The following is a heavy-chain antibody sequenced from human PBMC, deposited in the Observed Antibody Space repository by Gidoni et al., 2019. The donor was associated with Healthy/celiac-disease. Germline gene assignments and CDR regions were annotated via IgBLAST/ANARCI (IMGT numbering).Heavy chain of an antibody. CDR3: AREILNHVVAFDY. J-gene: IGHJ4*02. D-gene: IGHD2-15*01. CDR2: IWYDGSNK. Sequence: QVQLVESGGGVVQPGRSLRLSCAASGFTFSSYGMHWVRQAPGKGLEWVAVIWYDGSNKYYADSVKGRFTISRDNSKNTLYLQMNSLRAEDTAVYYCAREILNHVVAFDYWGQGTLVTVSS. CDR1: GFTFSSYG. V-gene: IGHV3-33*01.